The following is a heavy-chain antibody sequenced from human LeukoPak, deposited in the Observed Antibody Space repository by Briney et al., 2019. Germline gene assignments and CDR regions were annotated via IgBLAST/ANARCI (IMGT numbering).Heavy chain of an antibody. D-gene: IGHD3-22*01. V-gene: IGHV3-7*01. CDR3: ARTRITMIVGLASRFDY. Sequence: GGSLRLSCAASGFTFSSLWMSWVRQAPGKGLERVANIKQDGSEKYYVDSVKGRFTISRDNAKNSLYLQMNSLRAEDTAVYYCARTRITMIVGLASRFDYWGQGSLVTVSS. J-gene: IGHJ4*02. CDR1: GFTFSSLW. CDR2: IKQDGSEK.